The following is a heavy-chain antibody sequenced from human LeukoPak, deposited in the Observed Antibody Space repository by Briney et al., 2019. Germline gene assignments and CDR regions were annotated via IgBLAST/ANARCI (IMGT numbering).Heavy chain of an antibody. V-gene: IGHV3-21*05. J-gene: IGHJ4*02. D-gene: IGHD6-19*01. CDR2: ISSSSSYI. Sequence: GGSLRLSCAASGFTFSTYSMNWVRQAPGKGLEWVSYISSSSSYIYYADSVKGRFTISRDNAKNSLYLQMNSLRAEDTAVYYCAREYSSGWYHGGFDYWGQGTLVTVSS. CDR3: AREYSSGWYHGGFDY. CDR1: GFTFSTYS.